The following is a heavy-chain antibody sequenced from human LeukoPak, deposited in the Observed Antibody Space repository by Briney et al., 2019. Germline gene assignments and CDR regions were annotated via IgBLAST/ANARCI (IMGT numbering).Heavy chain of an antibody. V-gene: IGHV3-23*01. CDR2: ISGSGGST. J-gene: IGHJ4*02. CDR1: GFTFSSYA. CDR3: AKDYYDSSGSTYYFDY. Sequence: GGSLRLSCAASGFTFSSYAMSWVRQAPGKGLEWVSAISGSGGSTYYADSVKGRFTISRDNSKNTLYLQMNSLRAEDTAVYYCAKDYYDSSGSTYYFDYWGQGTLVTVSS. D-gene: IGHD3-22*01.